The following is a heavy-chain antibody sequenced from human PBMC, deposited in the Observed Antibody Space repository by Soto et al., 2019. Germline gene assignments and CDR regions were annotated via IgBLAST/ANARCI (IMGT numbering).Heavy chain of an antibody. V-gene: IGHV4-61*05. CDR1: GGSISSSSYY. J-gene: IGHJ4*01. D-gene: IGHD1-26*01. CDR3: ARLSSGGYYTMAY. CDR2: ISDSGST. Sequence: PSETLSLTCTVSGGSISSSSYYWGWIRQPPGKGLEWIGYISDSGSTNYNPSLKSRVTISVDMSRNQFSLKLNSLIAANTAVYYCARLSSGGYYTMAYWGQGTLVTVSS.